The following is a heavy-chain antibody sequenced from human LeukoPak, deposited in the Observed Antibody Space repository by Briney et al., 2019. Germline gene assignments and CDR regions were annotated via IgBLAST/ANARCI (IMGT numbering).Heavy chain of an antibody. J-gene: IGHJ2*01. CDR2: IYSDESDGTT. V-gene: IGHV3-66*01. D-gene: IGHD4-17*01. CDR3: ARFYGDFVNHWYFDL. Sequence: PGSSLRLSCAAYGITVSNNYMNWVRQAPGKGLEWVAVIYSDESDGTTYYANSVRGRFTISRDNSKNTLYPQMNSLRAEDTAVYYCARFYGDFVNHWYFDLWGRGTLVTVSS. CDR1: GITVSNNY.